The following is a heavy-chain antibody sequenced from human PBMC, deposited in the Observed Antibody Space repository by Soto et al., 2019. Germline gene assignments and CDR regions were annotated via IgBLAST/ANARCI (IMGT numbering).Heavy chain of an antibody. CDR3: ARVSYDFWSGYLARYMDV. D-gene: IGHD3-3*01. CDR2: IYSGGST. V-gene: IGHV3-53*04. J-gene: IGHJ6*03. Sequence: GGSLRLSCAASGFTVSSNYMSWVRQTPGKGLEWVSVIYSGGSTYYADSVKGRFTISRHNSKNTLYLQMNSLRAEDTAVYYCARVSYDFWSGYLARYMDVWGKGTTVTVSS. CDR1: GFTVSSNY.